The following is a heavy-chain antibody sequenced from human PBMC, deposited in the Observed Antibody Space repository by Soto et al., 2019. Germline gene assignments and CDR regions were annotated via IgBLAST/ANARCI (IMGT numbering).Heavy chain of an antibody. J-gene: IGHJ2*01. V-gene: IGHV4-39*07. CDR2: IYYSVST. CDR3: AKEPVGPDWYFDL. Sequence: SETLSLTCTVSGGSISSSSYYWGWIRQPPGKGLEWIGTIYYSVSTYYNPSLQSRVTISVDTSKNQFSLKLSSVTAEDTAVYNCAKEPVGPDWYFDLWGRGTLVTVSS. CDR1: GGSISSSSYY.